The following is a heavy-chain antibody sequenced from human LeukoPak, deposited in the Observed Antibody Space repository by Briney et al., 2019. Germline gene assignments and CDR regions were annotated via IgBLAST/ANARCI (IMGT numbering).Heavy chain of an antibody. CDR1: GGSISTYY. Sequence: SETQSLTCSVSGGSISTYYWSWIRQPPGKGLEWIGYIYSSGSTKYNPSLSSRVSMSVDMSKNQLSLRLSFVTAADTAVYYCARQAQYYDISTTYYKDYYYHYMDVWGKGTTVTVSS. D-gene: IGHD3-9*01. V-gene: IGHV4-4*09. CDR2: IYSSGST. J-gene: IGHJ6*03. CDR3: ARQAQYYDISTTYYKDYYYHYMDV.